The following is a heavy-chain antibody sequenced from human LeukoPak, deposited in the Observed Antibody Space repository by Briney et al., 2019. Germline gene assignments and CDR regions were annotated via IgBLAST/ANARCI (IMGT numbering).Heavy chain of an antibody. CDR2: IKQDGSEK. CDR1: GFTFSSYW. J-gene: IGHJ6*02. Sequence: GGSLRLSCAASGFTFSSYWMSWVRQAPGKGLEWVANIKQDGSEKYYVDSVKGRFTISRDNAKNSLYLQTNSLRAEDTAVYYCARVPVDTAMSQGDYYYYGMDVRGQGTTVTVSS. D-gene: IGHD5-18*01. CDR3: ARVPVDTAMSQGDYYYYGMDV. V-gene: IGHV3-7*03.